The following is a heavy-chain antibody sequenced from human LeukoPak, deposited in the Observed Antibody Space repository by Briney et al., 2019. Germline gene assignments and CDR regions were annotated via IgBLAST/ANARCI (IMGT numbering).Heavy chain of an antibody. J-gene: IGHJ4*02. V-gene: IGHV3-7*01. CDR2: INRDGSGK. CDR3: ARVEYSGNGNLY. CDR1: GLTFINYW. Sequence: GGSLRLSCAGSGLTFINYWMTCVRQVPGKGLEWVANINRDGSGKYYLPSVRGRFTISKDDAKDSLYLQMDSLRPEDTAIYYCARVEYSGNGNLYWGQGTLVTVSS. D-gene: IGHD1-26*01.